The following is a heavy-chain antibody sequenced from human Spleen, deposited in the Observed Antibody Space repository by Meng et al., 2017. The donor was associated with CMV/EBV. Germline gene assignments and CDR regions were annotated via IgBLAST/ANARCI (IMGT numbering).Heavy chain of an antibody. CDR2: IYNSGNT. J-gene: IGHJ6*02. D-gene: IGHD3-10*01. CDR3: ARDYITSYYYYGMDV. V-gene: IGHV4-59*01. Sequence: CTVSGGSISSYYWSWIRQPPGKGLEWIGYIYNSGNTNYNPSLKSRVTISIDTSKNQFSLKLSSVTAADTAVYYCARDYITSYYYYGMDVWGQGTTVTVSS. CDR1: GGSISSYY.